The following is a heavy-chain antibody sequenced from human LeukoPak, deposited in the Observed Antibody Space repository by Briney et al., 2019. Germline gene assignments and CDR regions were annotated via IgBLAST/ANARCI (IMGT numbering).Heavy chain of an antibody. CDR3: ARDQGSSGYYPW. CDR2: IIPILGIA. J-gene: IGHJ4*02. D-gene: IGHD3-22*01. Sequence: SVKVSCKASGGTFSSYAISWVRQAPGQGLEWMGRIIPILGIANYAQKFQGRVTITADKSTSTAYMELSSLRSEDTAVYYCARDQGSSGYYPWWGQGTLVTVSS. V-gene: IGHV1-69*04. CDR1: GGTFSSYA.